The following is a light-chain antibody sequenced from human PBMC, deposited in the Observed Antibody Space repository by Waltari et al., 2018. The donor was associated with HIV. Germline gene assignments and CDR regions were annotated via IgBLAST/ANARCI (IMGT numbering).Light chain of an antibody. J-gene: IGLJ1*01. CDR2: RDS. CDR1: SSNVGSKP. Sequence: QSVLTQPPSASGTLGKRVTISCPGSSSNVGSKPVYWFQQVPGTTPKLLIYRDSQRRSGIPDRVSGSKSGASASLTISGLRSEDEADYYCVAWDDSLSGYVFGTGTRVSVL. CDR3: VAWDDSLSGYV. V-gene: IGLV1-47*01.